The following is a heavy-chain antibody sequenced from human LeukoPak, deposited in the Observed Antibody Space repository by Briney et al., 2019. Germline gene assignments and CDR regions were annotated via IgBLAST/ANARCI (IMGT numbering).Heavy chain of an antibody. V-gene: IGHV3-21*01. D-gene: IGHD1-14*01. CDR2: IDSYNEYI. CDR1: GFTFSSYN. CDR3: ATYRQSSFDD. Sequence: GGSLRLSCAASGFTFSSYNMIWVRQAPGQGLEWVSSIDSYNEYIHYADSVKGRFTISRDDAKNSLYLQMNSLRVEDTAVYYCATYRQSSFDDWGQGTLVTVSS. J-gene: IGHJ4*02.